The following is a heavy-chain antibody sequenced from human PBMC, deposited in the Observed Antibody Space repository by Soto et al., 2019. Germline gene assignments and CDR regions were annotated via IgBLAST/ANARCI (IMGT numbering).Heavy chain of an antibody. CDR3: AKNWNWGSLVH. D-gene: IGHD7-27*01. CDR1: GGSISSGGYS. CDR2: ICHSGST. V-gene: IGHV4-30-2*01. Sequence: SETLSLTCAVSGGSISSGGYSWTWIRQPPGKGLEWIGYICHSGSTYYNPSLKSRVTISLDTSKNQLSLKLSSVTAADTAVYYCAKNWNWGSLVHWGQGTLVTVSS. J-gene: IGHJ4*02.